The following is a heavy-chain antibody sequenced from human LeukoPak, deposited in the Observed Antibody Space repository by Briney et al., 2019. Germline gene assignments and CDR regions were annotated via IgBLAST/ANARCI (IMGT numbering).Heavy chain of an antibody. CDR1: GFTFSSYD. J-gene: IGHJ4*02. CDR3: ARAKTVTTESYYFDY. Sequence: PGGSLRLSCAASGFTFSSYDMHWVRHATGKGLEWVSAIGTVGDTYYSDSVKGRFTISRDNAKNSLYLQMNSLRAGDTAVYYCARAKTVTTESYYFDYWGQGTLVTVSS. V-gene: IGHV3-13*01. CDR2: IGTVGDT. D-gene: IGHD4-17*01.